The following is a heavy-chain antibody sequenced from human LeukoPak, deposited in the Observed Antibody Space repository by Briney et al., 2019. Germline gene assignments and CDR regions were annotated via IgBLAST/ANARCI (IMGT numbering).Heavy chain of an antibody. J-gene: IGHJ6*04. D-gene: IGHD3-16*02. CDR1: GGSFSGCY. CDR2: INHSGST. CDR3: ARVPVWGYDYVWGSYRLRPYYYYGMDV. Sequence: SETLSLTCAVYGGSFSGCYWSWIRQPPGKGLEWIGEINHSGSTNYNPSLKSRVTISVDTSKNQFSLKLSSVTAADTAVYYCARVPVWGYDYVWGSYRLRPYYYYGMDVWGKGTTVTVSS. V-gene: IGHV4-34*01.